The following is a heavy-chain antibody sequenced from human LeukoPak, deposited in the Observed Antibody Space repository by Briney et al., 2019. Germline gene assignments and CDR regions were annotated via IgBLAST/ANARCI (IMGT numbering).Heavy chain of an antibody. Sequence: GGSLRLSCAASGFTFSSYAMSWVRQAPGKGLEWVSAISGSGGSTYYADSVKGRFTISRDNSKNTLYLQMNSLRAEDTAVYYCAEVSYYYDSSGYYYPREIDYWGQGTLVTVSS. J-gene: IGHJ4*02. CDR3: AEVSYYYDSSGYYYPREIDY. CDR1: GFTFSSYA. V-gene: IGHV3-23*01. CDR2: ISGSGGST. D-gene: IGHD3-22*01.